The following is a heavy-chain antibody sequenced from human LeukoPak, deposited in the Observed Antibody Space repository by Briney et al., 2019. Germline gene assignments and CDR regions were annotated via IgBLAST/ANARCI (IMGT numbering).Heavy chain of an antibody. V-gene: IGHV3-15*01. CDR2: LRSKSDGRTT. Sequence: MSGGPLRLSCAASGITFNKSWMTWVRRAPGKGREWVGRLRSKSDGRTTDYAAPVKGRFTISRDDSENTVCLEMNSLKSEDTAVYYCATYLLPPGYGRYYGYDVWGRGTTVTVSS. CDR3: ATYLLPPGYGRYYGYDV. CDR1: GITFNKSW. J-gene: IGHJ6*02. D-gene: IGHD4-17*01.